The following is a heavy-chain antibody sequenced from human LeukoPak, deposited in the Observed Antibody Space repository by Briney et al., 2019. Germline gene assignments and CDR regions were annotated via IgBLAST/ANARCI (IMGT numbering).Heavy chain of an antibody. CDR2: SSYDGINE. CDR3: ATGRVDYGDYGVVKH. Sequence: PGRSLRLSSEVSGFTFRNYGMNWVRQAPGRGLEWVAVSSYDGINEYYVDSVKGRFTISRDNSKNSLYLQMESLTIEDTAVYYCATGRVDYGDYGVVKHWGQGTLVTVSS. D-gene: IGHD4-17*01. J-gene: IGHJ1*01. CDR1: GFTFRNYG. V-gene: IGHV3-30*03.